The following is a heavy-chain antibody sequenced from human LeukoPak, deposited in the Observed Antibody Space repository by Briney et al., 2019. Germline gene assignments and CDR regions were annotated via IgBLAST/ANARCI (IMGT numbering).Heavy chain of an antibody. V-gene: IGHV3-30*02. D-gene: IGHD3-10*01. CDR2: IRYDGSNK. CDR3: AKEEWFGELLAY. CDR1: GFTFSSYG. J-gene: IGHJ4*02. Sequence: GGSLRLSCAASGFTFSSYGMHWARQAPGKGLEWVAFIRYDGSNKYYADSVKGRFTISRDNSKNTLYLQMNSLRAEDTAVYYCAKEEWFGELLAYWGQGTLVTVSS.